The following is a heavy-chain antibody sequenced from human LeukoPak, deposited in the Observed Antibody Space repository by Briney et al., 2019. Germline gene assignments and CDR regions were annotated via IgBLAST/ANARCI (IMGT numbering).Heavy chain of an antibody. CDR3: AKEAHYYDSSGYYYVPYFDY. J-gene: IGHJ4*02. CDR2: ISGSGGST. V-gene: IGHV3-23*01. Sequence: GGSLRLSCAASGFTFSSYAMSWVRQAPGKGLEWVSAISGSGGSTYYADSVKGRFTISRVNSKNTLYLQMNSLRAEDTAVYYCAKEAHYYDSSGYYYVPYFDYWGQGTLVTVSS. D-gene: IGHD3-22*01. CDR1: GFTFSSYA.